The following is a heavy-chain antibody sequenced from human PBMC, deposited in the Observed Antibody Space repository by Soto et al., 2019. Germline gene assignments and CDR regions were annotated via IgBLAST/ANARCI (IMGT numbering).Heavy chain of an antibody. D-gene: IGHD6-13*01. Sequence: VQLQESGPGLVKPSQTLSLTCSVSGDSISSGGYYWSWIRQYPGKGLEWVGYIDYSGSTYYNSSLKSRLTISADMSKNPFSRKLRSVTAADTAVYYCARVTPAAGTPYWGQGTLVTVSS. CDR2: IDYSGST. CDR3: ARVTPAAGTPY. J-gene: IGHJ4*02. V-gene: IGHV4-31*03. CDR1: GDSISSGGYY.